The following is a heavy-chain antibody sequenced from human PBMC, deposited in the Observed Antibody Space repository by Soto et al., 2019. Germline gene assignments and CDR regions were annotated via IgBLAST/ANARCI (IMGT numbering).Heavy chain of an antibody. D-gene: IGHD2-2*03. CDR2: ISGTSETI. Sequence: VQLVESGGGLVQPGGSLRLSCAASGFNFHTYTMTWVRQAPGKGLEWVSYISGTSETIFYADSVKGRFTISRDKAKNALYLQLNSLRDEETAVYYCATGYCRSDNCHFTHWGQGTLVTVSS. J-gene: IGHJ4*02. CDR3: ATGYCRSDNCHFTH. CDR1: GFNFHTYT. V-gene: IGHV3-48*02.